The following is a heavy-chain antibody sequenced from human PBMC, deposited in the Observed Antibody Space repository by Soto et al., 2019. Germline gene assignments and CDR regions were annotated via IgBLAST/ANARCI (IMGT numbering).Heavy chain of an antibody. Sequence: PSETLSLTCTVSVVSISSGVCYWSWIRQHPGRGLEWIGYIYYSGSTYYNPSLKSRVTISVDTSKNQFSLKLSSVTAAATAVYYCARVDARDIVVVPAAIKAFDHWGQGTLVTVSS. D-gene: IGHD2-2*02. V-gene: IGHV4-31*03. CDR2: IYYSGST. J-gene: IGHJ4*02. CDR3: ARVDARDIVVVPAAIKAFDH. CDR1: VVSISSGVCY.